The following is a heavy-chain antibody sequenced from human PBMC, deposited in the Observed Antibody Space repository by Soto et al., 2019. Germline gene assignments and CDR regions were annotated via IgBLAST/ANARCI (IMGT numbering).Heavy chain of an antibody. CDR3: ARDQGWYAH. V-gene: IGHV3-53*01. CDR2: IYSGGST. D-gene: IGHD2-8*01. CDR1: GFTVSSNY. J-gene: IGHJ4*02. Sequence: EVQLVESGGGLIQPGGSLRLSCAASGFTVSSNYMSWVRQAPGKGLEWVSVIYSGGSTYYADSVTGRFTISGDNSKNTLSLQVNRLRAEDTAVYFSARDQGWYAHWGQGTLVTVSS.